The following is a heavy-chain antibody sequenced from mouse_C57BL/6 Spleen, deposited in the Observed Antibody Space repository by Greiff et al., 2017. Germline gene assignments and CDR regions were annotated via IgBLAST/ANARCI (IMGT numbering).Heavy chain of an antibody. CDR1: GFNIKDYY. D-gene: IGHD1-1*01. CDR3: TTCYYYGSSYGYFDV. V-gene: IGHV14-1*01. J-gene: IGHJ1*03. Sequence: DVKLQESGAELVRPGASVKLSCTASGFNIKDYYMHWVKQRPEQGLEWIGRIDPEDGDTEYAPKFQGKATMTADTSSNTAYLQLSSLTSEDTAVYYCTTCYYYGSSYGYFDVWGTGTTVTVSS. CDR2: IDPEDGDT.